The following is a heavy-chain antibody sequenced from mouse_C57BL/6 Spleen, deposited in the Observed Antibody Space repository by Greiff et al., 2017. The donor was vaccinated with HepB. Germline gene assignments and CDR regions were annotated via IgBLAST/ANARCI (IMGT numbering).Heavy chain of an antibody. Sequence: QVQLKESGPGILQSSQTLSLTCSFSGFSLSTSGMGVSWIRQPSGKGLEWLAHIYWDDDKRYNPSLKSRLTISKDTSRNQVFLKITSVDTADTATYYCAIYYGSSWFAYWGQGTLVTVSA. CDR2: IYWDDDK. CDR1: GFSLSTSGMG. J-gene: IGHJ3*01. CDR3: AIYYGSSWFAY. D-gene: IGHD1-1*01. V-gene: IGHV8-12*01.